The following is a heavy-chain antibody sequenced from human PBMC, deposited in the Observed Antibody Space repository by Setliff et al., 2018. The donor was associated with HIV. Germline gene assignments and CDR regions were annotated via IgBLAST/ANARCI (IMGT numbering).Heavy chain of an antibody. V-gene: IGHV3-66*02. CDR1: GFTVSGSY. D-gene: IGHD3-10*01. CDR2: IYSDGST. Sequence: PGGSLRLSCAASGFTVSGSYMSWVRQAPGKGLEWVSTIYSDGSTYHADSVKGRFTLSRDNSKNTLYLQMNSLTPEDTAVYYCARLRLYNSALDYWGQGTLVTVSS. CDR3: ARLRLYNSALDY. J-gene: IGHJ4*02.